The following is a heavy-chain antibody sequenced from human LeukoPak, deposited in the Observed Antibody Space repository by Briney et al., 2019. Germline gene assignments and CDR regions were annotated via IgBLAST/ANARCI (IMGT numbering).Heavy chain of an antibody. J-gene: IGHJ4*02. Sequence: GGSLRLSCAASGFSFSTYAKSWVRQAPGKGLEWVSGVNGNGGSTSYADSVKGRFTIFRDNSKNTVYLQMNSLRVEDTAVYYCAKSLYGGCDYWGQGTVVTVSS. D-gene: IGHD3-16*02. V-gene: IGHV3-23*01. CDR3: AKSLYGGCDY. CDR1: GFSFSTYA. CDR2: VNGNGGST.